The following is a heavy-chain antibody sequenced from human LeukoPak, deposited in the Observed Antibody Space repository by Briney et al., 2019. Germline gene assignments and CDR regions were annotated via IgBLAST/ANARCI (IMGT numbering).Heavy chain of an antibody. CDR1: GFTFGSYA. D-gene: IGHD2-15*01. J-gene: IGHJ4*02. CDR3: ARDAVVAAVYLSGIDY. V-gene: IGHV3-30-3*01. Sequence: PGRSLRLSCAASGFTFGSYAMHWVRQAPGKGLEWVAVISYDGSNKYYADSVKGRFTISRDNSKNTLYLQMNSLRAEDTAVYYCARDAVVAAVYLSGIDYWGQGTLVTVSS. CDR2: ISYDGSNK.